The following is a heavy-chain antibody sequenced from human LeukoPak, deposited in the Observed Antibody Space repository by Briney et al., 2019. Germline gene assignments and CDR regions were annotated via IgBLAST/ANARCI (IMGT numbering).Heavy chain of an antibody. J-gene: IGHJ4*02. CDR2: ISSSGSTI. Sequence: GGSLRLSCAASGFTFSSYEMNWVRQAPGKGLEWVSYISSSGSTIYYADSVKGRFTISRDNSKNTLYLQMNSLRAEDTAVYYCAKNYYDSSGYYDYWGQGTLVTVSS. V-gene: IGHV3-48*03. CDR1: GFTFSSYE. D-gene: IGHD3-22*01. CDR3: AKNYYDSSGYYDY.